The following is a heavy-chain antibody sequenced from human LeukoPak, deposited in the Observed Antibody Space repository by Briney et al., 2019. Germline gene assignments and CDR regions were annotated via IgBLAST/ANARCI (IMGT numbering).Heavy chain of an antibody. CDR1: GGTFSSYA. Sequence: ALVKVSCKASGGTFSSYAISWVRQAPGQGLEWMGRIIPILGIANYAQKFQGRVTITADKSTSTAYMELSSLRSEDTAVYYCARSVGIAVTTFDYWGQGTLVTASS. V-gene: IGHV1-69*04. J-gene: IGHJ4*02. CDR2: IIPILGIA. D-gene: IGHD6-19*01. CDR3: ARSVGIAVTTFDY.